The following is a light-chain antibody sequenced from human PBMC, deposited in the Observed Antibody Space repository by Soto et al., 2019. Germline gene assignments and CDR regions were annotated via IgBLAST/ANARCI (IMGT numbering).Light chain of an antibody. J-gene: IGKJ1*01. CDR3: QQYDNPWT. Sequence: DIPMTQSPSSLSASVGDRVTITCQASQDISNYLNWYQQKPGKAPELLIYDASNLETGVPSRFSGSGSGTDFTFTISSLQTEDIATYYCQQYDNPWTFGQGTKVEIK. V-gene: IGKV1-33*01. CDR1: QDISNY. CDR2: DAS.